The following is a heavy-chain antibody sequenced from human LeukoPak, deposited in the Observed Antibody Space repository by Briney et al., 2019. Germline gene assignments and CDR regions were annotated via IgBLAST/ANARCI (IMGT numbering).Heavy chain of an antibody. D-gene: IGHD6-13*01. CDR2: VDPEHGET. CDR3: ATDGITAAEIDY. Sequence: ASVKVSCKASGYTFTDYYMHWVQQAPGKGLEWMGRVDPEHGETVYAERFQGRVTITADTSTDTAYMELSSLRSEDTAVHYCATDGITAAEIDYWGQGTLVTVSS. J-gene: IGHJ4*02. V-gene: IGHV1-69-2*01. CDR1: GYTFTDYY.